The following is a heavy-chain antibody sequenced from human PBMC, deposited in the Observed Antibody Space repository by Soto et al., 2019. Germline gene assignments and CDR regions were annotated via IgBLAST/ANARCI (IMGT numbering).Heavy chain of an antibody. J-gene: IGHJ4*02. D-gene: IGHD4-17*01. Sequence: QLQLQESGPGLVKPSETLSLTCTVSGGSISSSSYYWGWIRQPPGKGLEWIGSIYYSGSTYYNPSLKSRVTISVDTSKNQFSLKLSSVTAADTAVYYCASRLRYGGKVVGDYWGQGTLVTVSS. CDR3: ASRLRYGGKVVGDY. CDR1: GGSISSSSYY. CDR2: IYYSGST. V-gene: IGHV4-39*01.